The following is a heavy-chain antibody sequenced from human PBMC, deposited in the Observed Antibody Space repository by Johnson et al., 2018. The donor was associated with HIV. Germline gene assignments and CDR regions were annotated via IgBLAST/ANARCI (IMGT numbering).Heavy chain of an antibody. J-gene: IGHJ3*01. CDR3: ARDPPYGGNPSAFDV. CDR1: GFTFSSYD. CDR2: IGTAGDT. D-gene: IGHD4-23*01. Sequence: VQLVESGGGLVQPGGSLRLSCAASGFTFSSYDMHWVRQATGKGLEWVSAIGTAGDTYYPGSVKGRFTISRDNSKDTLYLQMHSLRPAETALYYCARDPPYGGNPSAFDVWGQGTMVTVSS. V-gene: IGHV3-13*01.